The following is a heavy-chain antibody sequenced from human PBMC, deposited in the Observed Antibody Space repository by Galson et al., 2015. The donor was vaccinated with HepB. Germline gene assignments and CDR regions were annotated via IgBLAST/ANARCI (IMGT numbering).Heavy chain of an antibody. J-gene: IGHJ5*02. CDR1: VASLSEYY. CDR3: ARVGGVWFNP. V-gene: IGHV4-34*01. D-gene: IGHD3-16*01. Sequence: SETLSLTCTVSVASLSEYYWSWIRQPPGKGLEWIGEINQSGRTTYNPSLKSRFTISIDTSKNQFSLNLNSVTAADTAVYYCARVGGVWFNPWGQGVLITVSS. CDR2: INQSGRT.